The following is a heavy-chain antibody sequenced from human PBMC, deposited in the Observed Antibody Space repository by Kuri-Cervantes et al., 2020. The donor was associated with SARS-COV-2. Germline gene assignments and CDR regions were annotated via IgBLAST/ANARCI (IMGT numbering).Heavy chain of an antibody. CDR2: ISSSGSTI. CDR3: ARDDIVVVVAATRTRYYYYGMDV. Sequence: GESLKISCAASGFTFSSYEMNWVRQAPGKGLEWVSYISSSGSTIYYADSVKGRFTISRDNAKNSLYLQMNSLRAEDTAVYYCARDDIVVVVAATRTRYYYYGMDVWGQGTTVTVSS. J-gene: IGHJ6*02. D-gene: IGHD2-15*01. CDR1: GFTFSSYE. V-gene: IGHV3-48*03.